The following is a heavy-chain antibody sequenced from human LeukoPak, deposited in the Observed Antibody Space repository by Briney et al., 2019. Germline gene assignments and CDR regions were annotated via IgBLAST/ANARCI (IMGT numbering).Heavy chain of an antibody. D-gene: IGHD6-13*01. J-gene: IGHJ6*03. CDR3: ARLGQQLVLGYYYYYMDV. CDR1: GGSISSYY. V-gene: IGHV4-59*08. CDR2: IYYSGST. Sequence: SETLSLTCTVSGGSISSYYWSWIRQPPGKGLEWIGYIYYSGSTNYNPSLKSRVTISVDTSKNQFSLKLSSVTAADTAVYYCARLGQQLVLGYYYYYMDVWGKGTTVTVSS.